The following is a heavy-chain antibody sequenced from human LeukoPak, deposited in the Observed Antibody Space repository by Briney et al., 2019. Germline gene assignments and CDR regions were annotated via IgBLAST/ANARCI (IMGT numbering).Heavy chain of an antibody. CDR2: IYSGGST. Sequence: GGSLRLSCAASGFAVSSNYMSWGRQAPGKGLEWGSVIYSGGSTYYADSVKGRFTISRDNSKNTLYLQMNSLRAEDTAVYYCAGYIAAADYYFDYWGQGTLVTVSS. D-gene: IGHD6-13*01. CDR3: AGYIAAADYYFDY. V-gene: IGHV3-53*01. CDR1: GFAVSSNY. J-gene: IGHJ4*02.